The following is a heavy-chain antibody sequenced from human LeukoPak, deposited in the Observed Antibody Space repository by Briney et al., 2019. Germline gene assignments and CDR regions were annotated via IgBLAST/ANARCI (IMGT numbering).Heavy chain of an antibody. Sequence: PGGSLRLSCAASGFTFSNAWMSWVRQAPGKGLEWVGRIKSKTDGGTTDYAAPVKGRFTISRDDSKNTLYLQMNSLRAEDTAVYYCARSPVTTGRGFDYWGQGTLVTVSS. J-gene: IGHJ4*02. CDR3: ARSPVTTGRGFDY. CDR1: GFTFSNAW. CDR2: IKSKTDGGTT. V-gene: IGHV3-15*05. D-gene: IGHD4-17*01.